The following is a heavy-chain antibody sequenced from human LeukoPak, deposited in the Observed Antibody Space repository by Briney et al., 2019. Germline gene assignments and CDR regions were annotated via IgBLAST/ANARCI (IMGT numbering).Heavy chain of an antibody. Sequence: PSQTLSLTCTVSGDSISRSASSWSWIRQPPGKGPEWIGYIYHSGGTYYNPSLRSRVTISLDRSKNQFSLKLSSVTAADTAVYYCARDFIAQSPIPAFWGQGTLVSVSS. CDR3: ARDFIAQSPIPAF. CDR1: GDSISRSASS. D-gene: IGHD3-3*02. CDR2: IYHSGGT. J-gene: IGHJ4*02. V-gene: IGHV4-30-2*01.